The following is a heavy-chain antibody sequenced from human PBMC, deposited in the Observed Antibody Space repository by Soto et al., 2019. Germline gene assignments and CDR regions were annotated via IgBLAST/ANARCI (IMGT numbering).Heavy chain of an antibody. CDR1: GGTFSSYA. CDR2: IIPIFGTA. J-gene: IGHJ6*02. V-gene: IGHV1-69*01. D-gene: IGHD4-17*01. CDR3: ARDSGGTTVAFGMDV. Sequence: QVQLVQSGAEVKKPGSSVKVSCKASGGTFSSYAISWVRQAPGQGLEWMGGIIPIFGTANYAQKFQGRVTITADDSTSTAYMAMRRLRSEDTAVYYCARDSGGTTVAFGMDVWGQGTTVTVSS.